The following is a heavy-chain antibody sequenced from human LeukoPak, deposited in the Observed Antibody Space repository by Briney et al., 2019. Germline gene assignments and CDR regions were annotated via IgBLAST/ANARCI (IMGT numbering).Heavy chain of an antibody. Sequence: QPGGSLRLSCAASGFTFSSYWMHWVRQAPGKGLVWVSRINSDGSSTSYADSVKGRSTISRDNSKNTLYLQMNSLRAEDTAVYYCAKDIGDIWFGELFGYWGQGTLVTVSS. J-gene: IGHJ4*02. V-gene: IGHV3-74*01. D-gene: IGHD3-10*01. CDR3: AKDIGDIWFGELFGY. CDR2: INSDGSST. CDR1: GFTFSSYW.